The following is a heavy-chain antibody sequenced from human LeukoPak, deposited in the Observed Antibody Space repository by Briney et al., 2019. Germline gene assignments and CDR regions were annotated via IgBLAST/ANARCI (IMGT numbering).Heavy chain of an antibody. Sequence: SETLSLTCAVYGGSFSGYYWSWIRQPPGKGPEWIGEINHSGSANYNPSLKSRVTISVDTSKNQFSLKLSSVTAADTAVYYCARVLMITFGGVIVSDYFDYWGQGTLVTVSS. CDR1: GGSFSGYY. D-gene: IGHD3-16*02. V-gene: IGHV4-34*01. J-gene: IGHJ4*02. CDR2: INHSGSA. CDR3: ARVLMITFGGVIVSDYFDY.